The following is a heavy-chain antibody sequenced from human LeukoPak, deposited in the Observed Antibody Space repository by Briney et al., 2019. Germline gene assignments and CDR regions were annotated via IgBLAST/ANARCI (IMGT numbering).Heavy chain of an antibody. CDR1: GGSISSYY. CDR2: IYYSGST. Sequence: TSETLSLTCTVSGGSISSYYWSWIRQPPGKGLEWIGYIYYSGSTNYNPSLKSRVTISVDTSKNQFSLKLSSVTAADTAVYYCARQDGRRRYFDYWGQGTLVTVSP. D-gene: IGHD5-24*01. CDR3: ARQDGRRRYFDY. V-gene: IGHV4-59*01. J-gene: IGHJ4*02.